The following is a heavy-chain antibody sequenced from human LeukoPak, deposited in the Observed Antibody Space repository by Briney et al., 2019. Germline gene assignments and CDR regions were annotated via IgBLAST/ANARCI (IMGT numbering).Heavy chain of an antibody. CDR3: AKNYAYYFDY. Sequence: GGSLRLSCAASGFTFSSYAMSWVRQAPGKGLEWVSAISDSGGSTYYADSVKGRFTISRDNSKNTLYLQMNSLRAEDTTVYYCAKNYAYYFDYWGQGTLVTVSS. V-gene: IGHV3-23*01. D-gene: IGHD1-7*01. J-gene: IGHJ4*02. CDR1: GFTFSSYA. CDR2: ISDSGGST.